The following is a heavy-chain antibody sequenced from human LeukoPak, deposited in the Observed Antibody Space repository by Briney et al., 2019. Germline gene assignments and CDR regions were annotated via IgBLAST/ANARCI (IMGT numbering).Heavy chain of an antibody. CDR3: AREDSSGYLGY. D-gene: IGHD3-22*01. V-gene: IGHV4-61*01. Sequence: KPSETLSLTCTVSGGSVSSNIYYWNWIRQPPGKGLEWIGYIHYSGSTNYNPSLKSRVTISVDTSKSQFSLKLTSLTAADTAVYYCAREDSSGYLGYWGQGTLVTVSS. J-gene: IGHJ4*02. CDR2: IHYSGST. CDR1: GGSVSSNIYY.